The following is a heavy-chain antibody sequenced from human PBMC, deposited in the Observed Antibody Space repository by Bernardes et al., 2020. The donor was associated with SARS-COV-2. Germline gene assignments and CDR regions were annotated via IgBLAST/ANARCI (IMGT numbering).Heavy chain of an antibody. CDR2: ISPWVGGYNGNA. V-gene: IGHV1-18*01. CDR3: ARVRGPDGFDI. Sequence: ASVKVSCKASGYTFISYSITWVRQAPGQGLEWLGWISPWVGGYNGNAEYVQKLQDRVSMTTDTSTSTAYMELRSLRSEDTAVYYCARVRGPDGFDIWGQGTMVTVSS. D-gene: IGHD6-25*01. J-gene: IGHJ3*02. CDR1: GYTFISYS.